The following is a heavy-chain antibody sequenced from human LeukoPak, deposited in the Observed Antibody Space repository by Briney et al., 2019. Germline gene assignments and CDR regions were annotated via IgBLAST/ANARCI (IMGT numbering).Heavy chain of an antibody. CDR2: IIPIFGTA. Sequence: SVKVSCKASGGTFSSYAISWVRQAPGQGLEGMGGIIPIFGTANYAQKFQGRVTMTRETPTSTVYMELSSLRSEDTAVYYCARDHSGSQHWFDPWGQGTLVTVSS. CDR3: ARDHSGSQHWFDP. J-gene: IGHJ5*02. D-gene: IGHD1-26*01. V-gene: IGHV1-69*05. CDR1: GGTFSSYA.